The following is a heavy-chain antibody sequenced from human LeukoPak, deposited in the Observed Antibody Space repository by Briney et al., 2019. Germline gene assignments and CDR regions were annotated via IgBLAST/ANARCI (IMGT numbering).Heavy chain of an antibody. CDR3: ATITGTTQFDY. CDR2: INPNSGGT. J-gene: IGHJ4*02. V-gene: IGHV1-2*06. CDR1: GYTFTGYY. D-gene: IGHD1-7*01. Sequence: GASVKVSCKAFGYTFTGYYMHWVRQAPGQGLEWMGRINPNSGGTNYAQKFQGRVTMTRDTSISTAYMELSRLRSDDTAVYYCATITGTTQFDYWGQGTLVTVSS.